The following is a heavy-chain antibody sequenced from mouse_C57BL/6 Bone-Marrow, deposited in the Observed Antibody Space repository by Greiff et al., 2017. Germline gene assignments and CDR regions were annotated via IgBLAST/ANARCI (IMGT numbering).Heavy chain of an antibody. CDR1: GFTFSSYG. V-gene: IGHV5-6*02. CDR3: ARHRLPLFAY. D-gene: IGHD2-4*01. CDR2: ISSGGSYT. Sequence: EVKLEESGGDLVKPGGSLKLSCAASGFTFSSYGMSWVRQTPDKRLEWVATISSGGSYTYYPDSVKGRFTISRDNAKNTLYLQMSSLKSEDTAMYYCARHRLPLFAYWGQGTLVTVSA. J-gene: IGHJ3*01.